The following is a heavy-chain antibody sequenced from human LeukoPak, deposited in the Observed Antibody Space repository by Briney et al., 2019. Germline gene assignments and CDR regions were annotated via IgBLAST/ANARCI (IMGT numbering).Heavy chain of an antibody. J-gene: IGHJ6*02. CDR2: ISGYKGNT. D-gene: IGHD3-10*01. V-gene: IGHV1-18*01. Sequence: VASVKVSCKASGYTFSTYGISWVRQAPGQGLEWMGWISGYKGNTKYGQKLQGRVTMTTDTSTTTAYMELRSLRSDDTAVYHCARTRGGAYNYYGMDVWGQGTTVTVSS. CDR3: ARTRGGAYNYYGMDV. CDR1: GYTFSTYG.